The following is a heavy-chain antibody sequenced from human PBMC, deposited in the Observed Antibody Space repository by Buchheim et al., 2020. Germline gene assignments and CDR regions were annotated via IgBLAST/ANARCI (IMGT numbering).Heavy chain of an antibody. V-gene: IGHV1-46*01. CDR3: ARDTIVGATQEGYYYGMDV. Sequence: QVQLVQSGAEVKKPGASVKVSCKASGYTFTSYYMHWVRQAPGQGPEWMGIINPSGGSTSYAQKFQGRVTMTRDTSTSTVYMELSSLRSEDTAVYYCARDTIVGATQEGYYYGMDVWGQGTT. CDR1: GYTFTSYY. CDR2: INPSGGST. D-gene: IGHD1-26*01. J-gene: IGHJ6*02.